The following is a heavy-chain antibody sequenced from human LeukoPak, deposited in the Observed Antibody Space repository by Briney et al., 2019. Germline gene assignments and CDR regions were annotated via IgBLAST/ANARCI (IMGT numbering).Heavy chain of an antibody. J-gene: IGHJ6*03. CDR1: GGSFSGYY. D-gene: IGHD2-15*01. V-gene: IGHV4-34*01. CDR3: ARGYCSGGSCYSYYYYNYMDV. CDR2: INRSGST. Sequence: PSETLSLTCAVYGGSFSGYYWSWIRQPPGKGLEWIGEINRSGSTNYNPSLKSRVTISVDTSKNQFSLKLSSVTAADTAVYYCARGYCSGGSCYSYYYYNYMDVWGKGTTVTVSS.